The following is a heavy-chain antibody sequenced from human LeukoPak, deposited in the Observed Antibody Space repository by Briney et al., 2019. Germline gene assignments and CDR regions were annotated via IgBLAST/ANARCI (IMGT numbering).Heavy chain of an antibody. CDR1: GFTFDDYG. V-gene: IGHV4-59*01. CDR3: ATNTGTVFDY. Sequence: GSLRLSCAASGFTFDDYGMSWIRQPPGKGLEWIGYVYYTGSTEYNPSLRSRVTISLEMSKHQFSLDLTSVTAADTAVYYCATNTGTVFDYWGQGALVTASS. J-gene: IGHJ4*02. D-gene: IGHD7-27*01. CDR2: VYYTGST.